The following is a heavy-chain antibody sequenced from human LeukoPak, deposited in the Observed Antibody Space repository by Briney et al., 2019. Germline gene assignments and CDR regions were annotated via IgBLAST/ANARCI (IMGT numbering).Heavy chain of an antibody. J-gene: IGHJ6*03. V-gene: IGHV3-53*01. CDR3: ARDRPQSYYYMDV. Sequence: GGSLRLSCAASGFTVSSNYMSWVRQAPGKGLEWVSVIYSGGSTYYADSVKGRFTISRDNSKNTLYLQMNSLRAEDTAAYYCARDRPQSYYYMDVWGKGTTVTVSS. CDR1: GFTVSSNY. CDR2: IYSGGST. D-gene: IGHD6-19*01.